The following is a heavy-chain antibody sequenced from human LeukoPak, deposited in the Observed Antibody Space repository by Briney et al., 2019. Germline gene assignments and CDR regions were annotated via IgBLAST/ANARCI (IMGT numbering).Heavy chain of an antibody. CDR3: ARDGTPRRYFDWLLSLADWFDP. D-gene: IGHD3-9*01. J-gene: IGHJ5*02. CDR1: GYTFTSYG. CDR2: ISAYNGNT. Sequence: ASVKVSCKASGYTFTSYGISWVRQAPGQGLEWMGWISAYNGNTNCAQKLQGRVTMTTDTSTSTAYMELRSLRSDDTAVYYCARDGTPRRYFDWLLSLADWFDPWGQGTLVTVSS. V-gene: IGHV1-18*01.